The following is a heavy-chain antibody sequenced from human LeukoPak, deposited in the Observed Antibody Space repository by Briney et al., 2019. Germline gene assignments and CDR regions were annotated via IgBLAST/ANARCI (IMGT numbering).Heavy chain of an antibody. CDR2: IIPILGIA. D-gene: IGHD3-10*02. V-gene: IGHV1-69*04. CDR3: AREDELCCYYYGMDV. Sequence: SVKVSCKASGGTFSSDAISWERQAPGQGLEWMGRIIPILGIANYAQKFQGRVTITADKSTSTAYMELSSLRSEDTAVYYCAREDELCCYYYGMDVWGQGTTVTVSS. J-gene: IGHJ6*02. CDR1: GGTFSSDA.